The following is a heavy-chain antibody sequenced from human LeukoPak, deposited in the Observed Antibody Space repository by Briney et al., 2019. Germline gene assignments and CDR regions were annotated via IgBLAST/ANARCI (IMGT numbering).Heavy chain of an antibody. CDR3: AKSITMVRGVIPFDY. V-gene: IGHV3-23*01. CDR1: GFTFSSYS. Sequence: GGSLRLSCAASGFTFSSYSMNWVRQAPGKGLEWVSAISGSGGSTYYADSVKGRFTISRDNSKNTLYLQMNSLRAEDTAVYYCAKSITMVRGVIPFDYWGQGTLVTVSS. D-gene: IGHD3-10*01. J-gene: IGHJ4*02. CDR2: ISGSGGST.